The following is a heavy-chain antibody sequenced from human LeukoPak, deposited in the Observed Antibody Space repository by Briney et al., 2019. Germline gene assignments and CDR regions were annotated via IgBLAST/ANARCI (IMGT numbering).Heavy chain of an antibody. CDR3: ASRIAVAGTSDY. Sequence: GASVTVSCKASGYTFTSYDINWVRQATGQGLECMGWMNPNSGNTGYAQKFQGRVTMTRNTSISTAYMELSSLRSEDTAVYYCASRIAVAGTSDYWGQGTLVTVSS. CDR1: GYTFTSYD. CDR2: MNPNSGNT. D-gene: IGHD6-19*01. V-gene: IGHV1-8*01. J-gene: IGHJ4*02.